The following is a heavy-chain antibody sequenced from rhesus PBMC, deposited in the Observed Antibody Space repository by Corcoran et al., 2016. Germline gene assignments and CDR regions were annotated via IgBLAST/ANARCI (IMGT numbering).Heavy chain of an antibody. Sequence: QVQLQESGPGLVKPSETMALSCGASGGPLRAGYYCNWLPQHPGTGRGWIGNIFGDSATTYSNPSLKSLVTISKDTSTNQFFLKLTSVTDVDTALYYCAREWDEVGIGIGAFDLWGQGLRVIVSS. V-gene: IGHV4S9*01. CDR1: GGPLRAGYY. J-gene: IGHJ3*01. CDR2: IFGDSATT. CDR3: AREWDEVGIGIGAFDL. D-gene: IGHD1-32*01.